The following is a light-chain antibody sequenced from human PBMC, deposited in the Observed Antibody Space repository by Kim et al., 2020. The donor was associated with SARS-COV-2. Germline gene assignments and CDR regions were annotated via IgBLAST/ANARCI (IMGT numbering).Light chain of an antibody. CDR2: SDA. CDR1: KLPSKG. CDR3: QGWDHRSDLGV. V-gene: IGLV3-21*04. Sequence: SYQLTQPPSASVAPGEPARITCGGNKLPSKGVHRYQQKPVQAPVLVIYSDADRPSGIPERFSRSNSGNTATLTITRVEVGDEAADYCQGWDHRSDLGVFG. J-gene: IGLJ3*02.